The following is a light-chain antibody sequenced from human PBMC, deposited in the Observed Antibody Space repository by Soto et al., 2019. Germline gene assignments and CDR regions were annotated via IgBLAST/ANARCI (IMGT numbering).Light chain of an antibody. Sequence: EIVLTQSPGTLSLSPGERATLSCRASQSVSNNYLAWYQQKPGQAPRLLIYGASNRATGIPDRFSGSGSGTDFTLTISSLQPEDFATYSCQQSNSITWTFGQGTKVDIK. CDR1: QSVSNNY. CDR3: QQSNSITWT. V-gene: IGKV3-20*01. CDR2: GAS. J-gene: IGKJ1*01.